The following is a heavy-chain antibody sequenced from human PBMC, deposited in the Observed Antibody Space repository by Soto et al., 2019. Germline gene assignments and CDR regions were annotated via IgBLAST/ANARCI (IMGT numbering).Heavy chain of an antibody. CDR1: GITFSGYW. CDR3: AREGRGFLEWLIPYGMDV. CDR2: INSDGSST. V-gene: IGHV3-74*01. D-gene: IGHD3-3*01. Sequence: GGSLRLSCAASGITFSGYWMHWVRQAPGKGLVWVSRINSDGSSTSYADSVKGRFTISRDNAKITLYLQMNSLRAEDTAVYYCAREGRGFLEWLIPYGMDVWGQGTTVTVSS. J-gene: IGHJ6*02.